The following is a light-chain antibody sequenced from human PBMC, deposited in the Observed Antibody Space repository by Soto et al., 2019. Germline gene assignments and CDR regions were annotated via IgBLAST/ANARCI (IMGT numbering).Light chain of an antibody. Sequence: EIVLTQSPATLSFSPGERATLSCRASQSVSSYLAWYQQKPGQAPRHLIYDASNRATGIPARFTGSGSGTEFTLTISSLEPEDFAVYYCQQRSNWPPWTFGQGTKVEIK. CDR3: QQRSNWPPWT. CDR2: DAS. V-gene: IGKV3-11*01. CDR1: QSVSSY. J-gene: IGKJ1*01.